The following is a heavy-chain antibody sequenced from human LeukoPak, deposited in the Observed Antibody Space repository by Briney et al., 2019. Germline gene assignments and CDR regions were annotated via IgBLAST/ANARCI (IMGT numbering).Heavy chain of an antibody. V-gene: IGHV3-23*01. CDR3: AKDAGLSYDSSGYFDY. J-gene: IGHJ4*02. CDR2: ISGSGGST. Sequence: PGGSLRLSCAASGFTFSSYAMSWVRQAPGKGLEWVSAISGSGGSTYYADSVKGRLTISRDNSKNTLYLQMNSLRAEDTAVYYCAKDAGLSYDSSGYFDYWGQGTLVTVSS. CDR1: GFTFSSYA. D-gene: IGHD3-22*01.